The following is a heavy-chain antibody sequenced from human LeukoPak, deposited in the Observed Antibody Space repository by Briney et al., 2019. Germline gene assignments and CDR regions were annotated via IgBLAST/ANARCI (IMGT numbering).Heavy chain of an antibody. CDR1: GYSFTNCG. CDR3: ARDASTSASGF. J-gene: IGHJ4*02. V-gene: IGHV1-18*04. CDR2: ISPYSGNT. D-gene: IGHD6-6*01. Sequence: GASVKVSCKASGYSFTNCGTSWVRQAPGQGLEGMGWISPYSGNTNYAQKLQDRVTMTTDTSTSTAYMELRRLRSDDTAMYYCARDASTSASGFWGQGTLVTVSS.